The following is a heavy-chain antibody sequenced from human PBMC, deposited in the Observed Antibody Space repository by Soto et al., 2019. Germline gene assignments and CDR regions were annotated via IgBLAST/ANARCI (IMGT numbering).Heavy chain of an antibody. D-gene: IGHD2-2*02. J-gene: IGHJ6*04. CDR2: LYWDNTR. Sequence: QITLKESRPTLVKPTQTLTLTCSFSGFSLYTRGVGVGWVRQPPGKALEWLAILYWDNTRRYSPSLKNSLTIAKGTSENQVVLTMTNMEPEDTGTYYCARYTTDTYFDVWGKGTTVTVSS. CDR1: GFSLYTRGVG. V-gene: IGHV2-5*02. CDR3: ARYTTDTYFDV.